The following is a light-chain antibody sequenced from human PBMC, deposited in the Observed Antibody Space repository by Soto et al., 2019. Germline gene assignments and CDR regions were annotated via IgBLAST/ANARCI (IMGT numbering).Light chain of an antibody. Sequence: EIVMTQSPATLSVSPGERATLSCRASQSVSDNLAWYQQKPGQTPKVLIYRASTRATGIPDRFSGSGSGTDFTLTISRLEAEDFAVYYCQQYGSSPLTFGGGTKVDIK. CDR2: RAS. V-gene: IGKV3-20*01. CDR1: QSVSDN. J-gene: IGKJ4*01. CDR3: QQYGSSPLT.